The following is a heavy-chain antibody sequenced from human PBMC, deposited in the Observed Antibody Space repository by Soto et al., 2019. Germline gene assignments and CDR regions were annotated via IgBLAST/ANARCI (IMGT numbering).Heavy chain of an antibody. CDR2: IYYSGST. D-gene: IGHD4-17*01. J-gene: IGHJ4*02. CDR3: ATEDYGDYPIDY. Sequence: PSETLSLTCTVSGGSVSSGDYYWCWIRQPPGKGLEYIGYIYYSGSTYYNPSLKGRVTISVDTSKNQFSLKLSSVTAADTAVYYCATEDYGDYPIDYWGQGTLVTVYS. V-gene: IGHV4-30-4*01. CDR1: GGSVSSGDYY.